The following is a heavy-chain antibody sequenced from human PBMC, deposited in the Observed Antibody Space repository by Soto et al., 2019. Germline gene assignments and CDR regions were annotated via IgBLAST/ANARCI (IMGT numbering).Heavy chain of an antibody. V-gene: IGHV3-7*04. Sequence: GGSLRLSCAASGFTFSSYAMSWVRQAPGKGLEWVANIKQGGSGSYYVDSVKGRFTISRDNAKNSLYLQMNSLRVEDTAVYYCARALGSGWYNYFDYWGQGTVVTVSS. CDR3: ARALGSGWYNYFDY. CDR2: IKQGGSGS. CDR1: GFTFSSYA. J-gene: IGHJ4*02. D-gene: IGHD6-19*01.